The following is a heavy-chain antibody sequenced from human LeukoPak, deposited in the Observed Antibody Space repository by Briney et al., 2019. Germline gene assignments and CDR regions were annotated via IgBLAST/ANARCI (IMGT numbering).Heavy chain of an antibody. CDR3: ASLLHDDFWSGYSIDC. Sequence: GGSLRLSCAASGFTFSSYEMNWVRQAPGKGLEWVSYISSSGSTIYYADSVKGRFTISRDNAKNSLYLQMNSLRAEDTAVYYCASLLHDDFWSGYSIDCWGQGTLVTVSS. CDR2: ISSSGSTI. CDR1: GFTFSSYE. V-gene: IGHV3-48*03. J-gene: IGHJ4*02. D-gene: IGHD3-3*01.